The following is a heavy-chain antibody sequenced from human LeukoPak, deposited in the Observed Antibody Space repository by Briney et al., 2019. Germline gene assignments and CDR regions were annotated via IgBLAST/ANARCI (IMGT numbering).Heavy chain of an antibody. CDR3: ARLAKHITD. Sequence: SETLSLTCAVYGGSFSGYYWSWIRQPPGKGLEWIGEINHSGSTNYNPSLKSRVTISVDTSKNQFSLKLSSVTAADTAVYYCARLAKHITDWGQGTLVTVSS. J-gene: IGHJ4*02. V-gene: IGHV4-34*01. CDR2: INHSGST. D-gene: IGHD2-21*01. CDR1: GGSFSGYY.